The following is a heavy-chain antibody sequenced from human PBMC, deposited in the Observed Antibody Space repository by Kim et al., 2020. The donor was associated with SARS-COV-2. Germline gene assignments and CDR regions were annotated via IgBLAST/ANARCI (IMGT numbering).Heavy chain of an antibody. D-gene: IGHD2-2*01. V-gene: IGHV4-39*01. CDR3: ARHHGVTAAYGNWFDP. J-gene: IGHJ5*02. Sequence: SLQSRVTISVDTSKNQFSLKLSSVTAADTAVYYCARHHGVTAAYGNWFDPWGQGTLVTVSS.